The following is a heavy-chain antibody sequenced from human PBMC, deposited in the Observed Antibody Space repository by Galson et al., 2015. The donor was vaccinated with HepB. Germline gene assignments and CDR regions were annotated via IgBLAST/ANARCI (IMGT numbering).Heavy chain of an antibody. Sequence: SLRLSCAASGFTFNKCAMHWVRQAPGKGLEWVALISYDGSNKYYADSVKGRFTISRDNSKNTLYLQMNSLRAEDTAVYYCASSEYYDFRSGYPNYYMDVWGKGTTVTVSS. CDR3: ASSEYYDFRSGYPNYYMDV. V-gene: IGHV3-30-3*01. CDR1: GFTFNKCA. J-gene: IGHJ6*03. D-gene: IGHD3-3*01. CDR2: ISYDGSNK.